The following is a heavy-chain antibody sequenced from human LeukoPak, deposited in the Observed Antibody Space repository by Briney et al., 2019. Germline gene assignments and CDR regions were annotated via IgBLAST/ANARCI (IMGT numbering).Heavy chain of an antibody. CDR2: IYYSGTT. J-gene: IGHJ4*02. D-gene: IGHD5-18*01. CDR3: ARQTAKNVDTARFDS. CDR1: GGSINNYY. Sequence: SETLSLTCAISGGSINNYYWSWIRQPPGKGLEWIGYIYYSGTTNYSPSLNSRVNITLDTAKNQFSLRLSSVTAADTAVYYCARQTAKNVDTARFDSWGQGTLVTVSS. V-gene: IGHV4-59*08.